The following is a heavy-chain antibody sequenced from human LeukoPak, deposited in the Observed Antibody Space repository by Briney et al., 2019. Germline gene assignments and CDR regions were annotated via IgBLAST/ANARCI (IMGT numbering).Heavy chain of an antibody. J-gene: IGHJ4*02. CDR3: ARVRRNSDRSGFYYYYDY. CDR2: LNTVGTYI. V-gene: IGHV3-21*01. CDR1: GFTFSSYS. Sequence: PGGSPRLSCAASGFTFSSYSFNWVRQAPGKGLEWVSSLNTVGTYIYYADSVRGRFTISRDNAENSLWLQMNSLRAEDSAVYYCARVRRNSDRSGFYYYYDYWGQGTLVTVSS. D-gene: IGHD3-22*01.